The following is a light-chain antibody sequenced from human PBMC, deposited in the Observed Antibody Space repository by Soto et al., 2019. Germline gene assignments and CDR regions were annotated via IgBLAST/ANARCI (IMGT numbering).Light chain of an antibody. CDR2: NSS. Sequence: EIVLTQSPATLSLSPGERATLSCRASQSVSNYLVWFQQKPGQAPRLLIYNSSNRATGIPARFSGSGSGTYFTLTISSLEPEDFAVYYCQQRSHWPLTFGQGTRLEIK. V-gene: IGKV3-11*01. CDR3: QQRSHWPLT. CDR1: QSVSNY. J-gene: IGKJ5*01.